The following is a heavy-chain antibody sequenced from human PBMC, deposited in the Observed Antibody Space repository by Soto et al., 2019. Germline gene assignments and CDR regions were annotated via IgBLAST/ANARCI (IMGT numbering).Heavy chain of an antibody. V-gene: IGHV2-5*02. J-gene: IGHJ6*02. CDR2: IYWDDDK. CDR1: GFSLTTSGVG. CDR3: AHRRAIVGVVYGLDV. Sequence: QITLKESGPTLVKPTQTLTLTCTFSGFSLTTSGVGVGWIRQPPGKALEWLALIYWDDDKRYSPSLKSRLTITKDTSTNQVVLTMTNMDPVDTGTYYCAHRRAIVGVVYGLDVWGQGTTVTVAS. D-gene: IGHD3-3*01.